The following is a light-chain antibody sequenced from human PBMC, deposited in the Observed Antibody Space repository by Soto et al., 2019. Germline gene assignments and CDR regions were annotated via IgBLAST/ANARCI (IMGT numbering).Light chain of an antibody. V-gene: IGLV2-14*01. CDR3: SSYTSSSTPDVG. J-gene: IGLJ2*01. Sequence: QSALTQPASVSGSPGQSITISCTGTSSDVGGYNYVSWYQQHPGKAPKLMIYEVSNRPSGVSNRFSVSKSGNKASLTISGLQAEDEADYFCSSYTSSSTPDVGFGGGTKVTVL. CDR2: EVS. CDR1: SSDVGGYNY.